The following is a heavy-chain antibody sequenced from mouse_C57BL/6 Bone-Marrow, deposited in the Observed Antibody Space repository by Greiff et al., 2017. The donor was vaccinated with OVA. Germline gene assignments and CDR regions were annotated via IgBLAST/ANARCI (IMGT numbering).Heavy chain of an antibody. V-gene: IGHV7-1*01. J-gene: IGHJ3*01. CDR3: ARDLDFAY. CDR1: GFTFSDFY. Sequence: EVKLVESGGGLVQSGRSLRLSCATSGFTFSDFYMEWVRQAPGKGLEWIAASRNKANDYTTEYSASVKGRFIVSRDTSQSILYLQMNALRAEDTAIYYCARDLDFAYWGQGTLVTVSA. CDR2: SRNKANDYTT.